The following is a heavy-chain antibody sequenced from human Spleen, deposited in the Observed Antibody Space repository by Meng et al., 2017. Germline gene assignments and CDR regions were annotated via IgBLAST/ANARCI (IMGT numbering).Heavy chain of an antibody. J-gene: IGHJ3*02. CDR1: GFTFSSYE. CDR2: ISSSGSTI. Sequence: GGSLRLSCAASGFTFSSYEMNWVRQAPGKGLEWVSYISSSGSTIYYADSVKGRFTISRDNAKNSLYLQMNSLRAEDTAVYYYAFRSSGYYFDAFDIWGQGTMVTVSS. D-gene: IGHD3-22*01. V-gene: IGHV3-48*03. CDR3: AFRSSGYYFDAFDI.